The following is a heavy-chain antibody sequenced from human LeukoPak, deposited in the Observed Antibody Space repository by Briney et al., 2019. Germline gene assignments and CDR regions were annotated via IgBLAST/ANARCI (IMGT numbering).Heavy chain of an antibody. Sequence: SVKVSCKASGGTFSSYAISWVRQAPGQGLEWMGGIIPIFGTANYAQKFQGRVTITADESTSTAYMELSSLRSEDTAVYYCARDEDYADAFDIWGQGTMVTVSS. D-gene: IGHD4-17*01. J-gene: IGHJ3*02. CDR3: ARDEDYADAFDI. V-gene: IGHV1-69*13. CDR1: GGTFSSYA. CDR2: IIPIFGTA.